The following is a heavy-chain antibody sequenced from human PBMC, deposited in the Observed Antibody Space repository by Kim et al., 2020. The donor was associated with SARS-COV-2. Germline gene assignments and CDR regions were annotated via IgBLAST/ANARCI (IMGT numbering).Heavy chain of an antibody. J-gene: IGHJ6*02. D-gene: IGHD3-22*01. Sequence: GGSLRLSCAASGFTFSSYGMHWVRQAPGKGLEWVAVIWYDGSNKYYADSVKGRSTISRDNSKNTLYLQMNSLRAEDTAVYYCARDSYYYDSSGYYYSPWYYYGMDVWGHGTTVTVSS. V-gene: IGHV3-33*08. CDR1: GFTFSSYG. CDR3: ARDSYYYDSSGYYYSPWYYYGMDV. CDR2: IWYDGSNK.